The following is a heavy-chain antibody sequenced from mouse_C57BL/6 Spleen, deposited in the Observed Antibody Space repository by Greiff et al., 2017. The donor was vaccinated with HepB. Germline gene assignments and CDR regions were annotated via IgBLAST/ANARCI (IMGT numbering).Heavy chain of an antibody. D-gene: IGHD3-3*01. CDR1: GFTFSSYA. CDR3: AREGRHSGAMDY. CDR2: ISDGGSYT. V-gene: IGHV5-4*01. J-gene: IGHJ4*01. Sequence: EVKLMESGGGLVKPGGSLKLSCAASGFTFSSYAMSWVRQTPEKRLEWVATISDGGSYTYYPDNVKGRFTISRDNAKNNLYLQMRHLKSEDTAMYYCAREGRHSGAMDYWGQGTSVTVSS.